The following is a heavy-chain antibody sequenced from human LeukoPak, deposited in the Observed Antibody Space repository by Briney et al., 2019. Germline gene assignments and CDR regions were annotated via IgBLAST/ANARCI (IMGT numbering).Heavy chain of an antibody. CDR3: ADLVYCSSSSCYEPFNQT. V-gene: IGHV1-18*01. CDR2: ISGYNGKT. J-gene: IGHJ4*02. CDR1: GYTFNTYG. D-gene: IGHD2-2*01. Sequence: GASVKVSCKASGYTFNTYGITRVRQAPGQGLEWMGWISGYNGKTKYAQKLQDRVTMTTDTSTTTAYMDLRSLRSDDTAVYYCADLVYCSSSSCYEPFNQTWGQGTLVTVSP.